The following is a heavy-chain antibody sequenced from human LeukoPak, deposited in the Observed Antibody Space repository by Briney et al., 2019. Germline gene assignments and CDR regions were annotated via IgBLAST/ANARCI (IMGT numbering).Heavy chain of an antibody. D-gene: IGHD2-2*01. Sequence: PSETPSLTCAVYGWSFNDHYWNWIRQPPGKGLEWIGEINARGDTNFNPSLKSRVTISVDTSKNQFSLTLTSMIAADTAVYYCARGQVPAARGYNWFDPWGQGTLVTVSS. J-gene: IGHJ5*02. V-gene: IGHV4-34*01. CDR3: ARGQVPAARGYNWFDP. CDR2: INARGDT. CDR1: GWSFNDHY.